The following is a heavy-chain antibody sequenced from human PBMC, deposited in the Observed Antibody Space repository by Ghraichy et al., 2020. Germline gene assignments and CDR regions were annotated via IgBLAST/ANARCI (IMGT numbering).Heavy chain of an antibody. CDR3: AKGAYDIRPYYYYMDV. Sequence: GGSLRLSCAASGFTFSSYAMSWVRQAPGKGLEWVSAISGSGGSTYYADSVKGRFTISRDNSKNTLYLQMNSLRAEDTAVYYCAKGAYDIRPYYYYMDVWGKGTTVTVSS. CDR2: ISGSGGST. J-gene: IGHJ6*03. CDR1: GFTFSSYA. D-gene: IGHD3-9*01. V-gene: IGHV3-23*01.